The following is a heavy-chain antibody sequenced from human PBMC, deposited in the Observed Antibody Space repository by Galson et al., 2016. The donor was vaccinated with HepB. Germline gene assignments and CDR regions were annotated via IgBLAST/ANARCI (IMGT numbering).Heavy chain of an antibody. D-gene: IGHD5-12*01. J-gene: IGHJ5*02. CDR1: GAPISVGDYY. CDR3: ARAVRDTVATITGDNWFDP. V-gene: IGHV4-31*03. Sequence: TLSLTCTVSGAPISVGDYYWSWIRQHPGKGLEWIGHIYHSGHTYYNPSLKSRVTISVDASKNQFSLKLSSVTAADTAVYYCARAVRDTVATITGDNWFDPWGQGTLVTVSS. CDR2: IYHSGHT.